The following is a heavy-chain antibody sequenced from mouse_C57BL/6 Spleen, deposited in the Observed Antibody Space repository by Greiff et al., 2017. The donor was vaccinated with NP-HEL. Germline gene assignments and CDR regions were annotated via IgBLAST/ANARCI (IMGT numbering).Heavy chain of an antibody. J-gene: IGHJ1*03. CDR3: ARHYDYDVHFDV. V-gene: IGHV5-4*03. Sequence: EVKLVESGGGLVKPGGSLKLSCAASGFTFSSYAMSWVRQTPEKRLEWVATISDGGSYTYYPDNVKGRFTISRDNAKNNLYLQMSHLKSEDTAMYYCARHYDYDVHFDVWGTGTTVTVSS. D-gene: IGHD2-4*01. CDR2: ISDGGSYT. CDR1: GFTFSSYA.